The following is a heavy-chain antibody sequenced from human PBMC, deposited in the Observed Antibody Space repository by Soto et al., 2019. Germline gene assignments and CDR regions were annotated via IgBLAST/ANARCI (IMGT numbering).Heavy chain of an antibody. CDR2: IYADGTT. V-gene: IGHV3-53*01. CDR3: AFYRHGVHYYLISV. Sequence: GGSLRLSCAASGFTGSSNHMNWVRQAPGKGLEWVSVIYADGTTHYADSVKGRFTISRDNSKNTLSLQMNSLRAEDTAVYYCAFYRHGVHYYLISVRAQGTSDPGSS. D-gene: IGHD3-10*01. J-gene: IGHJ6*02. CDR1: GFTGSSNH.